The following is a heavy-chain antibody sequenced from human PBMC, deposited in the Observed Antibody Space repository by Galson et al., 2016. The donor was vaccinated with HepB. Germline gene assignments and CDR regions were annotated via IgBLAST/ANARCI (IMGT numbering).Heavy chain of an antibody. Sequence: SVKVSCKASGYTFTNFAMHWVRLAPGQRLEWMGWINAANGNTKYSQTFQGRVTFSSDTSARTAYLELSSLRSEETAVYFRARLRKQKGDIPVAGFLAWGQGTLVTVSS. CDR2: INAANGNT. CDR3: ARLRKQKGDIPVAGFLA. J-gene: IGHJ5*02. CDR1: GYTFTNFA. D-gene: IGHD6-19*01. V-gene: IGHV1-3*01.